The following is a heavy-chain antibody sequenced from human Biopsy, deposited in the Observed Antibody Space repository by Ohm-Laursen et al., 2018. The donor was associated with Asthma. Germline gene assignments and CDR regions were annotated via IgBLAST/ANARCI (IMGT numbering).Heavy chain of an antibody. J-gene: IGHJ5*02. CDR2: ILSDGGEP. CDR3: ASESYLRGFGHTLDL. Sequence: SLRLSCAASGFTFRHYALHWVRQAPGKGLEWVAFILSDGGEPSYEDSVKGRFSISRDNSKSTVYLQMNSLRAGDTAVYYCASESYLRGFGHTLDLWGQGTQVTFS. V-gene: IGHV3-33*01. D-gene: IGHD5-12*01. CDR1: GFTFRHYA.